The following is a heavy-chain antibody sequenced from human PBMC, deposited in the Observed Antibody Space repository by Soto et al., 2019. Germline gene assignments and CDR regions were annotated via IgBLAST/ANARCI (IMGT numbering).Heavy chain of an antibody. V-gene: IGHV3-30-3*01. CDR3: AKEPCYCSGGTCFPEGEHWLDS. Sequence: GGSLRLSCAALGFTFTKYARHWVRQGPGKGLEWVAVISYDGNTKFYTDSLKGRFSISRDNSKNTLYLQMNNLRAEDTAVYYCAKEPCYCSGGTCFPEGEHWLDSWGQGTLVTVSS. D-gene: IGHD2-15*01. CDR1: GFTFTKYA. CDR2: ISYDGNTK. J-gene: IGHJ5*01.